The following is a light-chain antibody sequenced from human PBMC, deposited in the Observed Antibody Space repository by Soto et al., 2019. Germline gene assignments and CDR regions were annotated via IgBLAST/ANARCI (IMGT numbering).Light chain of an antibody. V-gene: IGKV3-11*01. CDR2: TAS. Sequence: EMVLTQSPATLSLSPGESATLSCRASQNVGLNLAWYQQKSGQPPRLLIHTASSRATGIPARFIGSGSRTGFTLTISSLEPEDIAVYYCQERGRWPRATFGGGTKVEMK. CDR3: QERGRWPRAT. J-gene: IGKJ4*01. CDR1: QNVGLN.